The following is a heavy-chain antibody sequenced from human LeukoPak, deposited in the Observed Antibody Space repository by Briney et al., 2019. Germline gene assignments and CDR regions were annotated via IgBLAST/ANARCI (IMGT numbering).Heavy chain of an antibody. CDR2: ITASGTAM. D-gene: IGHD5-12*01. Sequence: GGSLRLSCAASGFTFSSYSMNWVRQAPGKGLEWVSHITASGTAMFYADSVKGRFTISRDNAKNSLYLQMKSLRDEDTAVFYCARSPYIVATIGADYWGQGTLVTVSS. V-gene: IGHV3-48*02. CDR3: ARSPYIVATIGADY. J-gene: IGHJ4*02. CDR1: GFTFSSYS.